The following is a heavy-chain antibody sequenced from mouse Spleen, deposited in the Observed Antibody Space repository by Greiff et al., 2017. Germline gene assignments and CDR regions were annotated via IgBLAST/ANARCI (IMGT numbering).Heavy chain of an antibody. D-gene: IGHD2-1*01. CDR1: GYAFTNYW. J-gene: IGHJ3*01. CDR3: ARAEGYGNSAFAY. Sequence: VQLQQSGAELVRPGTSVKISCKASGYAFTNYWLGWVKQRPGHGLEWIGDIYPGSGNTYYNEKFKGKATLTADKSSSTAYMQLSSLTSEDSAVYFCARAEGYGNSAFAYWGQGTLVTVSA. V-gene: IGHV1-63*01. CDR2: IYPGSGNT.